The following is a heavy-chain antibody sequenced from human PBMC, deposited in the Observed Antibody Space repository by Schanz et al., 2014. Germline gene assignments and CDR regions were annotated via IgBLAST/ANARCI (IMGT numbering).Heavy chain of an antibody. V-gene: IGHV3-23*01. CDR2: ISSGGNP. J-gene: IGHJ5*02. Sequence: DVHLLESGGGLVQPGGSLRLSCAASEFTFSTDAMSWVRQAPGKGLEWVSSISSGGNPYYANSVKGRFTISRDNAKNTLYLQMNSLRAEDTAVYYCARPALWFGDNCFDPWGQGTLVTVSS. CDR1: EFTFSTDA. CDR3: ARPALWFGDNCFDP. D-gene: IGHD3-10*01.